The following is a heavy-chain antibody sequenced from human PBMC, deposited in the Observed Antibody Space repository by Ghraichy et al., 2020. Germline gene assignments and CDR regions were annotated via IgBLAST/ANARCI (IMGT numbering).Heavy chain of an antibody. J-gene: IGHJ4*02. CDR1: GGSFSGYY. CDR2: INHSGST. Sequence: SETLSLTCAVYGGSFSGYYWSWIRQPPGKGLEWIGEINHSGSTNCNPSLKSRVTISVDTSKNQFSLKLSSVTAADTAVYYCARGPNWTTTDYWGQGTLVTVSS. V-gene: IGHV4-34*01. CDR3: ARGPNWTTTDY. D-gene: IGHD1-20*01.